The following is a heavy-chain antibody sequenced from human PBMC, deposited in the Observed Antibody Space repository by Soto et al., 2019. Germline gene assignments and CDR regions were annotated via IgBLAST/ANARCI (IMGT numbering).Heavy chain of an antibody. CDR1: GGTFSSYA. D-gene: IGHD2-21*02. J-gene: IGHJ5*02. CDR2: IIPILGTA. V-gene: IGHV1-69*12. CDR3: ASGIEYCVGDCVMGWFDP. Sequence: QVQLVQSGAEVKKPGSSVKVSCKASGGTFSSYAISWVRQAPGQGLEGMGGIIPILGTANYAQKFQGRVTITADESTSTAKVELSSRRSEAKAVYYCASGIEYCVGDCVMGWFDPWGQGTLVTVSS.